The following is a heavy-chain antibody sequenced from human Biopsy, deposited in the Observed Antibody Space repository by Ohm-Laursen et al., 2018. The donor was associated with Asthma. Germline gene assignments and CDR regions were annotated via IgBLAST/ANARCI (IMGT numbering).Heavy chain of an antibody. CDR3: ARGDSSNWSHYYFDY. CDR1: GFAVSRDH. J-gene: IGHJ4*02. CDR2: IYSGGTS. Sequence: SLRLSCTASGFAVSRDHMFWVRQAPGKGLEWVSVIYSGGTSRTADSVRGRFTISRDYSKNTLYLQVHSLRAEDTAVYYCARGDSSNWSHYYFDYWGQGTLVTVSS. D-gene: IGHD3-22*01. V-gene: IGHV3-53*01.